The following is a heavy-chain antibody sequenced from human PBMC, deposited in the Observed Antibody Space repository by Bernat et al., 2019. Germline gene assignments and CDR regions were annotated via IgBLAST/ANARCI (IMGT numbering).Heavy chain of an antibody. CDR2: ISGYNGDT. CDR3: ARDPSNTSGWNAYFDY. CDR1: GYRFTHHG. J-gene: IGHJ4*02. V-gene: IGHV1-18*01. D-gene: IGHD6-19*01. Sequence: QVQLVQSGVEVKNPGASVKVSCKTSGYRFTHHGITWVRQPPGQGLEWMGWISGYNGDTHYAQKLQARVTMTIDASTSTAYMELRSLRSDGTAVYFCARDPSNTSGWNAYFDYWGQGTLVTVSS.